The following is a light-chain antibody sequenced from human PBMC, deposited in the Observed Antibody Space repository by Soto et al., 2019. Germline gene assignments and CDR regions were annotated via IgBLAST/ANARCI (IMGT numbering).Light chain of an antibody. CDR3: SSYTSSSTVV. V-gene: IGLV1-40*01. CDR2: GNS. CDR1: SSNIGADYD. J-gene: IGLJ2*01. Sequence: QPVLTQPPSVSGAPGQRVTISCTGSSSNIGADYDVHWYQQLPGTAPKLLIYGNSNRPSGVPYRFSGSKSGNTASLTISGLQAEDEADYYCSSYTSSSTVVFGGGTKLT.